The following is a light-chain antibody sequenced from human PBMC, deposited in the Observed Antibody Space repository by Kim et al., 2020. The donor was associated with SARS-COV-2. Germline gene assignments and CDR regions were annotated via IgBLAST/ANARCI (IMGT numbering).Light chain of an antibody. CDR2: QDS. J-gene: IGLJ2*01. V-gene: IGLV3-1*01. CDR3: QAWDSSNVV. CDR1: KLGDKY. Sequence: GSPGQTASITCSGDKLGDKYACWYQQKPGQSPGLVIYQDSKRPSGIPERFSGSNAGNTATLTISGTQAMDEADYYCQAWDSSNVVFGGGTQLTVL.